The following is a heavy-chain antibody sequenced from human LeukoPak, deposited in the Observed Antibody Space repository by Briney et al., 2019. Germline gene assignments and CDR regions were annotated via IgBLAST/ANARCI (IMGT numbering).Heavy chain of an antibody. CDR2: ISSSSSYI. D-gene: IGHD3-10*01. CDR1: GFTFSSYA. Sequence: PGGSLRLSCAASGFTFSSYAMSWVRQAPGKGLEWVSSISSSSSYIYYADSVKGRFTISRDNAKNSLYLQMNSLRAEDTAVYYCARVGSEWFGELVRWGQGTLVTVSS. J-gene: IGHJ4*02. V-gene: IGHV3-21*01. CDR3: ARVGSEWFGELVR.